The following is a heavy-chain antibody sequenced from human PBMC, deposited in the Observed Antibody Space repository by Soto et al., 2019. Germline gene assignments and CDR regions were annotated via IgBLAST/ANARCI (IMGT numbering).Heavy chain of an antibody. Sequence: QLQLQESGPGLVKPSETLSLTCTVSGGSITSSSYHWGWIRQPPGKGLEWIGSIYYSGTTYYNPSLKSRVTISVDTSKNQFALKLSSATAADTAVYDCARSIAVAMAFWGQGTLVTVSS. J-gene: IGHJ4*02. CDR2: IYYSGTT. CDR3: ARSIAVAMAF. CDR1: GGSITSSSYH. D-gene: IGHD6-19*01. V-gene: IGHV4-39*01.